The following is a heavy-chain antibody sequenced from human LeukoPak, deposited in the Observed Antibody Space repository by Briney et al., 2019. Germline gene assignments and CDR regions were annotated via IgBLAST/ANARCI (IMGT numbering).Heavy chain of an antibody. CDR3: ARGSGEKLFHY. J-gene: IGHJ4*02. CDR2: IYYSGST. V-gene: IGHV4-59*01. CDR1: GGSISSYY. Sequence: SETLSLTCTVSGGSISSYYWSWIRQPPGKGLEWIGYIYYSGSTNYNPSLKSRVTISVDTSKNQFSLKLSSVTAADTAVYYCARGSGEKLFHYWGQGTLVTVSS. D-gene: IGHD4-17*01.